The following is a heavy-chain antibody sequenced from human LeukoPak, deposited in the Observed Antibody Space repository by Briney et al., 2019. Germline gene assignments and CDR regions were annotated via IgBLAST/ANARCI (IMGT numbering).Heavy chain of an antibody. CDR2: IIPISGTA. V-gene: IGHV1-69*01. D-gene: IGHD3-16*01. CDR3: ASSGVITFGGVTHS. CDR1: GGTFSSDA. J-gene: IGHJ4*02. Sequence: ASVKVSCKASGGTFSSDAISWVRQAPGQGLAWMGGIIPISGTANYAQKFQGRVTLTADESTSTAYMELSSLRSEDTAVYYCASSGVITFGGVTHSWGQGTLVSVSS.